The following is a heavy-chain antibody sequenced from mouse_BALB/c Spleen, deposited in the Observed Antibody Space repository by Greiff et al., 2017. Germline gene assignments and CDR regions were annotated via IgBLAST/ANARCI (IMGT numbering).Heavy chain of an antibody. CDR2: IWAGGST. CDR3: ARDEGLRLKGYAMDY. V-gene: IGHV2-9*02. D-gene: IGHD1-2*01. J-gene: IGHJ4*01. Sequence: QVQLKESGPGLVAPSQSLSITCTVSGFSLTSYGVHWVRQPPGKGLEWLGVIWAGGSTNYNSALMSRLSISKDNSKSQVFLKMNSLQTDDTAMYYCARDEGLRLKGYAMDYWGQGTSVTVSS. CDR1: GFSLTSYG.